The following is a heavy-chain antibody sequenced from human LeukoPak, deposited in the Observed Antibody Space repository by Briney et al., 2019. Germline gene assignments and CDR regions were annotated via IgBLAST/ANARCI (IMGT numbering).Heavy chain of an antibody. D-gene: IGHD2-15*01. Sequence: SETLSLTCTVSGGSVSSGGYYWSWIRQHPGKGLEWIGYVYYSGSTYYNPSLKSRVTISVDTSKNQFSLKLSSVTPEDTAVYYCARSVVAATFFRWFDPWGQGTLVTVSS. CDR3: ARSVVAATFFRWFDP. V-gene: IGHV4-31*03. J-gene: IGHJ5*02. CDR1: GGSVSSGGYY. CDR2: VYYSGST.